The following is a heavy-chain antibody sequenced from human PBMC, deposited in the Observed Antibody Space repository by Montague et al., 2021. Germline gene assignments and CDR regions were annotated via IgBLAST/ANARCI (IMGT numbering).Heavy chain of an antibody. CDR2: FYPGGNT. D-gene: IGHD1/OR15-1a*01. J-gene: IGHJ4*02. Sequence: SETLSLTCTVSGGSISSTSHYWDWISQPPGKGLEWIGTFYPGGNTYYNPALKSRVSISADTSNNQFSLKLHSVTAADTAVYFCARARITGTTTPLDYWGQGTLVIVSS. CDR3: ARARITGTTTPLDY. V-gene: IGHV4-39*01. CDR1: GGSISSTSHY.